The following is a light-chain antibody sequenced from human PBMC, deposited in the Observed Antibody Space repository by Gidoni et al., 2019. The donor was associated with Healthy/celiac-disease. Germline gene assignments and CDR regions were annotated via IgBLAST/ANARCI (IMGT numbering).Light chain of an antibody. CDR2: KDS. CDR3: QSADSSGTYRSVV. CDR1: AFPKQY. J-gene: IGLJ2*01. Sequence: SYELTQPPSVSVSPGQTARITCSGDAFPKQYAYWYQQKPGQAPVLVIYKDSERPSGIPERFSGSSSGTTVTLTISGVQAEDEADYYCQSADSSGTYRSVVFGGGTKLTVL. V-gene: IGLV3-25*02.